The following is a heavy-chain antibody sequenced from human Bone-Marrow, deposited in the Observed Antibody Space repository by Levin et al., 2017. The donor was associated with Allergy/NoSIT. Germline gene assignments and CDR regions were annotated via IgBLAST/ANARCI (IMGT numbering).Heavy chain of an antibody. CDR2: IWYDGSNK. CDR3: ARGSRYCSSTSCYHYYYYYMDV. Sequence: GESLKISCAASGFTFSSYGMHWVRQAPGKGLEWVAVIWYDGSNKYYADSVKGRFTISRDNSKNTLYLQMNSLRAEDTAVYYCARGSRYCSSTSCYHYYYYYMDVWGKGTTVTVSS. J-gene: IGHJ6*03. V-gene: IGHV3-33*01. CDR1: GFTFSSYG. D-gene: IGHD2-2*01.